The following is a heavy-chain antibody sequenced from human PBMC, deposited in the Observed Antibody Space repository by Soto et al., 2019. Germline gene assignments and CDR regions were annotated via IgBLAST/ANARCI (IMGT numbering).Heavy chain of an antibody. J-gene: IGHJ6*02. CDR3: ARGATSYFYHYYYGMDV. CDR1: GFTFSYYY. D-gene: IGHD2-21*01. Sequence: GGSLRLSCAASGFTFSYYYMSLIRQAPEKGLEWVSFISSSGGGSIYYADSVKGRFTISRDNAKNSLYLQMNSLRAEDTAVYYCARGATSYFYHYYYGMDVWGQGTTVTVSS. V-gene: IGHV3-11*01. CDR2: ISSSGGGSI.